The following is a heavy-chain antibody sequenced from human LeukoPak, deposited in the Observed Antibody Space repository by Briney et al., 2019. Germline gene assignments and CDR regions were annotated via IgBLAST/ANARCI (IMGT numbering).Heavy chain of an antibody. CDR3: AKDALFMITFGGLYYFDY. V-gene: IGHV3-23*01. D-gene: IGHD3-16*01. Sequence: GGSLRLSCAASGFTFTNNAMTWVRQAPGKGLEWISAINFSGGSTNYADSVKGRFTISRDNSNNTLYLQMNSLRTEDTAVYYCAKDALFMITFGGLYYFDYWGQGTLVTVSS. CDR2: INFSGGST. CDR1: GFTFTNNA. J-gene: IGHJ4*02.